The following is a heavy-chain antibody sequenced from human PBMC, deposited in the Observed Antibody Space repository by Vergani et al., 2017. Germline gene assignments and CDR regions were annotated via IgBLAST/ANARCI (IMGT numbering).Heavy chain of an antibody. V-gene: IGHV3-23*04. Sequence: EVQLVESGGGLVKPGGSLRLSCAASGFTFSSYSMNWVRQAPGKGLEWVSAISGSGGSTYYADSVKGRFTISRDNSKNTLYLQMNSLRAEDTAVYYCAKDGVVVPAAATAPDAFDIWGQGTMVTVSS. CDR2: ISGSGGST. CDR3: AKDGVVVPAAATAPDAFDI. J-gene: IGHJ3*02. D-gene: IGHD2-2*01. CDR1: GFTFSSYS.